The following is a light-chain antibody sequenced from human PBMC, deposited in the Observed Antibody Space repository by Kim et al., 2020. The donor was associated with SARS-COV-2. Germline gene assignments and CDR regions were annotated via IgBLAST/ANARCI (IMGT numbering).Light chain of an antibody. CDR1: SSDVGGYNY. CDR3: SSYIGSNLYVL. CDR2: EVN. J-gene: IGLJ2*01. V-gene: IGLV2-8*01. Sequence: QSALTQPPSASGSPGQSVTISCAGTSSDVGGYNYVSWYQQHPGKVPKLMIYEVNKRPSGVPDRFSGSKSGNTASLTVSGLQAEDEADYYCSSYIGSNLYVLLGGGTQLTVL.